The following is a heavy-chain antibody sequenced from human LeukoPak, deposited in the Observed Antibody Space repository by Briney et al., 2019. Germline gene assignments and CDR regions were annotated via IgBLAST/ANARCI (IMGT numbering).Heavy chain of an antibody. V-gene: IGHV1-69*05. Sequence: SVKVSCKASRGAFSSYAISWVRQAPGQGLEWMGGIIPIFGTANYAQKFQGRVTITTDESTSTAYMELSSLRSEDTAVYYCARRASSGSHGYYYYYYMDVWGKGTTVTVSS. D-gene: IGHD3-10*01. CDR1: RGAFSSYA. CDR3: ARRASSGSHGYYYYYYMDV. J-gene: IGHJ6*03. CDR2: IIPIFGTA.